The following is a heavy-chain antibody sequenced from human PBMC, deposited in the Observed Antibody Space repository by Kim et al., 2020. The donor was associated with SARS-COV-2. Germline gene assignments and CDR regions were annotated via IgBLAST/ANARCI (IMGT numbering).Heavy chain of an antibody. D-gene: IGHD3-3*01. CDR2: IYHSGST. CDR3: ARSGDFWSGYYDYYYYYGMDV. J-gene: IGHJ6*02. V-gene: IGHV4-38-2*02. CDR1: GYSISSGYY. Sequence: SETLSLTCTVSGYSISSGYYWGWIRQPPGKGLEWIGSIYHSGSTYYNPSLKSRVTISVDTSKNQFSLKLSSVTAADTAVYYCARSGDFWSGYYDYYYYYGMDVWGQGTTVTVSS.